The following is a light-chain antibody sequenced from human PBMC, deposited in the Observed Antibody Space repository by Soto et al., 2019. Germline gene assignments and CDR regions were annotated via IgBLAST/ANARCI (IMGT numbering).Light chain of an antibody. Sequence: QSVLTQPASVSGSPGQSITISCTGTSSDVGGYDYVSWYQQHPGRAPKLMIFEVSNRPSGISNRFSGSKSGNTASLTTSGLQAEDEADYYCSSFTSTSTQVLGGGTKVTVL. CDR3: SSFTSTSTQV. V-gene: IGLV2-14*01. J-gene: IGLJ3*02. CDR1: SSDVGGYDY. CDR2: EVS.